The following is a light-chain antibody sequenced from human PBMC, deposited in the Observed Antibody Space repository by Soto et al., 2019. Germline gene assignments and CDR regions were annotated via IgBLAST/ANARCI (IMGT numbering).Light chain of an antibody. CDR3: QQYNNWPPYT. Sequence: EIVMTQSPATLSVSPGERATLSCRASQSVSSTLAWSQQKPGQAPRLLIYGASTMATGIPARFSGSGSGTEFTLTISSLQSEDFAVYYCQQYNNWPPYTFGQGTKLEIK. J-gene: IGKJ2*01. CDR2: GAS. CDR1: QSVSST. V-gene: IGKV3-15*01.